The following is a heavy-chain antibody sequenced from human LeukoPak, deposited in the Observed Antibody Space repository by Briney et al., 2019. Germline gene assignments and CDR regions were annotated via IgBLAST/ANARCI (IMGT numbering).Heavy chain of an antibody. CDR3: ASTDTYYYDSGWSSRAEYFQH. CDR2: INAGNGNT. CDR1: GYTFTSYA. V-gene: IGHV1-3*01. D-gene: IGHD3-22*01. J-gene: IGHJ1*01. Sequence: GASVKVSCKASGYTFTSYAMHWVRQAPGQRLEWMGWINAGNGNTKYSQKFQGRVTITRDTSASTAYMELSSLRSEDTAVYYCASTDTYYYDSGWSSRAEYFQHWGQGTLVTVSS.